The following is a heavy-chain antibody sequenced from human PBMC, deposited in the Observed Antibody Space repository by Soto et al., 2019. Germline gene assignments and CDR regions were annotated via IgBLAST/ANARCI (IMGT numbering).Heavy chain of an antibody. CDR2: IYYSGST. CDR3: ARLISTPRFDY. Sequence: SETLSLTCTVSGGSVSSGSYYWSWIRQPPGKGLEWIGYIYYSGSTNYNPSLKSRVTISVDTSKNQFSLKLSSVTAADTAVYYCARLISTPRFDYWGQGTLVTVSS. CDR1: GGSVSSGSYY. V-gene: IGHV4-61*01. J-gene: IGHJ4*02.